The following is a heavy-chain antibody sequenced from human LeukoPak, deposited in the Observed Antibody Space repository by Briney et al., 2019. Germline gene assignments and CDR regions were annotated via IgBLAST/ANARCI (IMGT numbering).Heavy chain of an antibody. V-gene: IGHV4-59*12. CDR2: LRHGGNT. J-gene: IGHJ4*02. CDR1: GDSITSNY. D-gene: IGHD1-26*01. CDR3: ARDTGSYGALFDY. Sequence: SETLSLTCTVSGDSITSNYWSWIRQPPGKGLEWIGYLRHGGNTNHNSSLKSRITISLDTSKNQFSLKLSSVTAADTAVYYCARDTGSYGALFDYWGQGTLVTVSS.